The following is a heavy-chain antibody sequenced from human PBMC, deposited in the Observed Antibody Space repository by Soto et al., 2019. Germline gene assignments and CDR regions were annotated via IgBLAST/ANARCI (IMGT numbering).Heavy chain of an antibody. V-gene: IGHV3-21*01. D-gene: IGHD2-15*01. J-gene: IGHJ5*02. CDR1: GFSFSSYS. CDR3: ARGYTGYCSGGTCYWFDP. CDR2: ISSSASNI. Sequence: EVQLVESGGGLVKPGGSLRLSCAASGFSFSSYSMNWVRQAPGKGLEWVSSISSSASNITYADSVKGRFTISRDNAKKSLYRQMNSLRAEDTAVYYCARGYTGYCSGGTCYWFDPWGQGTLVTVSS.